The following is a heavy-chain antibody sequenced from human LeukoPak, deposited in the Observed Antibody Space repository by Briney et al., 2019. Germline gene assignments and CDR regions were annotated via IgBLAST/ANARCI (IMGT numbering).Heavy chain of an antibody. J-gene: IGHJ4*02. Sequence: PGGSLRLSCSASGFTFSTYAMHWVRQAPGKGLEYVSTISSNGGDTYYADSVKGRFTISRGNSKNTLYLQMSSLRAEDTAVYYCVNSRMTTVTAFDYWGQGTLVTVSS. CDR3: VNSRMTTVTAFDY. CDR1: GFTFSTYA. CDR2: ISSNGGDT. D-gene: IGHD4-17*01. V-gene: IGHV3-64D*06.